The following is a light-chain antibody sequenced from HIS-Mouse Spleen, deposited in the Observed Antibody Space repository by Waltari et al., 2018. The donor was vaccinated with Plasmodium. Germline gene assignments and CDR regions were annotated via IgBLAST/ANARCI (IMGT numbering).Light chain of an antibody. CDR1: PIVCIN. CDR2: GAS. CDR3: QQYNNWPAWT. Sequence: EIVMTQSPATLSVSPGQRTTLSCRASPIVCINLAWYQQKPGQAPRLLIYGASTRATGIPARFSGSGSGTEFTLTISSLQSEDFAVYYCQQYNNWPAWTFGQGTKVEIK. J-gene: IGKJ1*01. V-gene: IGKV3-15*01.